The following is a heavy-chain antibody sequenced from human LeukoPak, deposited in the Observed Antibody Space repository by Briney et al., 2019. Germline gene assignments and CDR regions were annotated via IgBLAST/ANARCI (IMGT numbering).Heavy chain of an antibody. Sequence: LSETLSLTCSVSGDTLLSGSHYWGWVRPSPGKGLEWIGSIYDGWSAYYNPSLKSRVSISVDTSKNQFSLKLTSATSADTAFYYCATQKWQRPAAFDIWGQGTRVAVSS. J-gene: IGHJ3*02. D-gene: IGHD5-24*01. CDR2: IYDGWSA. CDR1: GDTLLSGSHY. CDR3: ATQKWQRPAAFDI. V-gene: IGHV4-39*01.